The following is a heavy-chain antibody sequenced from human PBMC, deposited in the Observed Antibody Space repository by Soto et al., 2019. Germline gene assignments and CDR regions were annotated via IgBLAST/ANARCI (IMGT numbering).Heavy chain of an antibody. CDR2: INHSGST. D-gene: IGHD3-3*01. V-gene: IGHV4-34*01. CDR3: ARGPRITIFGVVISGGVHYYYYGMDV. J-gene: IGHJ6*02. CDR1: GGSFSGYY. Sequence: QVQLQQWGAGLLKPSETLSLTCAVYGGSFSGYYWSWIRQPPGKGLEWIGEINHSGSTNYNPSLKSRVTISVDTSKNQFSLKLSSVTAADTAVYYCARGPRITIFGVVISGGVHYYYYGMDVWGQGTTVTVSS.